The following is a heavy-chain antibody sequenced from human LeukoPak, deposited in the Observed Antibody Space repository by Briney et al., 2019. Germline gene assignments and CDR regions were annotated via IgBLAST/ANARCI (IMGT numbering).Heavy chain of an antibody. V-gene: IGHV3-15*01. CDR2: IKSKTDGGTT. Sequence: GSLRLSCAASGFTFSNAWMSWVRQAPGKGLEWVGRIKSKTDGGTTDYAAPVKGRFTISRDDSKNTLYLQMNSLKTEDTAVYYCTTGAYDGSGYYYLDYWGQGTLVTVSS. J-gene: IGHJ4*02. CDR3: TTGAYDGSGYYYLDY. CDR1: GFTFSNAW. D-gene: IGHD3-22*01.